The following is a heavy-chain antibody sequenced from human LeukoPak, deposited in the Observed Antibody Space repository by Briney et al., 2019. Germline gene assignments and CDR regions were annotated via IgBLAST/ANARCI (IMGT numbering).Heavy chain of an antibody. Sequence: SETLSLTCAVSGGSISSSNWWSWVRQPPGKGLEWIGEIYHSGSTYYNPSLKSRVTISVDRSKNQFSLKLSSVTAADTAVYYCARGYDSSGYYPYYFDYWGQGTLVTVSS. CDR2: IYHSGST. J-gene: IGHJ4*02. D-gene: IGHD3-22*01. CDR1: GGSISSSNW. CDR3: ARGYDSSGYYPYYFDY. V-gene: IGHV4-4*02.